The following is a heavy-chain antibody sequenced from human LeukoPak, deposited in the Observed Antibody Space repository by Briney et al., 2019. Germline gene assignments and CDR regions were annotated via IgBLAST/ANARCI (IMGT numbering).Heavy chain of an antibody. V-gene: IGHV3-66*01. J-gene: IGHJ6*02. CDR1: GFTVSSNY. CDR2: IYSGGST. CDR3: ARENPKYYYYGMDV. Sequence: GGSLRLSCAASGFTVSSNYMSWVRQAPGKGLEWVSVIYSGGSTYYADSVKGSFTISRDNSKNTLYLQMNSLRAEDTAVYYCARENPKYYYYGMDVWGQGTTVTVSS.